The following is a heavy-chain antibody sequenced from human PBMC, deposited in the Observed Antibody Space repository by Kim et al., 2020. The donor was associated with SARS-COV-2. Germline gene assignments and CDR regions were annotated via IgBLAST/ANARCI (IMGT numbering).Heavy chain of an antibody. Sequence: SETLSLTCTVSGGSISSGGYYWSWIRQHPGKGLEWIGYIYYSGSTYYNPSLKSRVTISVDTSKNQFSLKLSSVTAADTAVYYCARSGDSSGYYYFDYWGQGTLVTVSS. CDR3: ARSGDSSGYYYFDY. J-gene: IGHJ4*02. CDR1: GGSISSGGYY. CDR2: IYYSGST. V-gene: IGHV4-31*03. D-gene: IGHD3-22*01.